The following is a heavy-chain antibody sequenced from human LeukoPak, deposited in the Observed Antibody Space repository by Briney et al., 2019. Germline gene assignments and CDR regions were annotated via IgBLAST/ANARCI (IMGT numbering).Heavy chain of an antibody. CDR1: GGSINSDY. CDR2: IYYSGNT. CDR3: ARRSLVRTVGYYYGMDV. V-gene: IGHV4-59*08. J-gene: IGHJ6*02. Sequence: SETLSLTCTVSGGSINSDYWSWIRQPPGKGLEWIWYIYYSGNTNYSPSLKSRVTISVDTSRKQFSLKLSSVTAADTAVYYCARRSLVRTVGYYYGMDVWGQGTTVTVSS. D-gene: IGHD1-26*01.